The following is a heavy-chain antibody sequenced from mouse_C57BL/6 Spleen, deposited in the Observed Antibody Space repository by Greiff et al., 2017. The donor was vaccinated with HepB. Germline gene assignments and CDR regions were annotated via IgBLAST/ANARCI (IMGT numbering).Heavy chain of an antibody. V-gene: IGHV2-2*01. Sequence: QVQLQEPGPGLVQPSHCLSITCTASGFSLTSYGVHWVRQSPGQGLEWLGVIWSGGSTDYNTAFISRLSISKDNSKSQVSFKMISRQADDTAVYYCATPIATGALDYWGQGTTLTVSS. J-gene: IGHJ4*01. CDR3: ATPIATGALDY. CDR1: GFSLTSYG. D-gene: IGHD5-1*01. CDR2: IWSGGST.